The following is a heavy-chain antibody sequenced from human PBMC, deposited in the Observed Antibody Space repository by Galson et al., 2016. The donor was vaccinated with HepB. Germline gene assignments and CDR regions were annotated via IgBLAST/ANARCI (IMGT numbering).Heavy chain of an antibody. CDR1: GFTVSRYG. J-gene: IGHJ5*02. D-gene: IGHD1-7*01. CDR3: AKERDELAWWGFDP. Sequence: SLRLSCAASGFTVSRYGLHWVRQAPGKGLEWVAAIAHDGSDEYYADSVKGRFTISRDNAKDTLYLQMNSLRAEDTAVYYCAKERDELAWWGFDPWGQGTLVIVSS. V-gene: IGHV3-30*18. CDR2: IAHDGSDE.